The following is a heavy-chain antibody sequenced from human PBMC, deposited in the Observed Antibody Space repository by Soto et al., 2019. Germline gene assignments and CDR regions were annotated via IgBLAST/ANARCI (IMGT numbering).Heavy chain of an antibody. Sequence: GGSLRLSCAASGFTFSSYGMHWVRQAPGKGLEWVAVISYDGSNKYYADSVKGRFTISRDNSKNTLYLQMNSLRAEDTAVYYCAKDLGDAYCGGDCYSSSHAFDIWGQGTMVTVSS. J-gene: IGHJ3*02. V-gene: IGHV3-30*18. CDR2: ISYDGSNK. D-gene: IGHD2-21*02. CDR3: AKDLGDAYCGGDCYSSSHAFDI. CDR1: GFTFSSYG.